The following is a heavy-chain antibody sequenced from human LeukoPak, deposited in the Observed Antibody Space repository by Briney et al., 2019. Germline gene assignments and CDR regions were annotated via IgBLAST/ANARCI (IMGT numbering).Heavy chain of an antibody. D-gene: IGHD3-16*02. CDR1: GGSISSGSYY. CDR3: ARVGQYDYVWGSYRFDY. Sequence: PSETLSLTCTVSGGSISSGSYYWGWIRQPPGKGLEWIGSIYYSGSTYYNPSLKSRVTISVDTSKNQFSLKLSSVTAADTAVYYCARVGQYDYVWGSYRFDYWGQGTLVTVSS. V-gene: IGHV4-39*01. CDR2: IYYSGST. J-gene: IGHJ4*02.